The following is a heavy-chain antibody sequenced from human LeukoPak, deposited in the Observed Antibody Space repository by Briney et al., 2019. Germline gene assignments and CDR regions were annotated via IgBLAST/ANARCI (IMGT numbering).Heavy chain of an antibody. J-gene: IGHJ4*02. CDR1: GGSFSGYY. CDR3: ARGNYYYDSSGHQNYFDY. D-gene: IGHD3-22*01. Sequence: SETLSLTCAVYGGSFSGYYWSWIRQPPGKGLEWIGKINHYGSTNYTPSLKSRVTISVDTSKNQFSLKLSSVTAADTAVYYCARGNYYYDSSGHQNYFDYWGQGTLVTVSS. V-gene: IGHV4-34*01. CDR2: INHYGST.